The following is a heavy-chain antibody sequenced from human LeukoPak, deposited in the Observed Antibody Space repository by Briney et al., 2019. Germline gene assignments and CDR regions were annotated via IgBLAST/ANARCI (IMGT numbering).Heavy chain of an antibody. CDR1: GFTFSSYA. CDR2: ISGSGGST. CDR3: AKDGLPDCGGDSIGLHYFDY. V-gene: IGHV3-23*01. D-gene: IGHD2-21*02. Sequence: PGGSLRLSCAASGFTFSSYAMSWVRQAPGKGLEWVSAISGSGGSTYYADSVKGRFTISRDNSKNTLYLQMNSLRAEDTAVYYCAKDGLPDCGGDSIGLHYFDYWGQGTLVTVSS. J-gene: IGHJ4*02.